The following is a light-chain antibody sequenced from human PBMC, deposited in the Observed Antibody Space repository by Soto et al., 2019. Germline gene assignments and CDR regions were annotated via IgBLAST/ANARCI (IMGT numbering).Light chain of an antibody. CDR3: QQYGSSPLLT. CDR1: QSVRSSY. CDR2: GAS. Sequence: EIVLTQSPGTLSLSPGERATHSCRASQSVRSSYLAWYQQKPGQAPRLLIYGASSRATGIPERFSGSGSGTDFTLTISRLEPEDFAVYYCQQYGSSPLLTFGGGTKVEIK. V-gene: IGKV3-20*01. J-gene: IGKJ4*01.